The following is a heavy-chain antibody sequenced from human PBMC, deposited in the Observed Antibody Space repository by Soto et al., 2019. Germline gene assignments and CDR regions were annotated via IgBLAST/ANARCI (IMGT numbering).Heavy chain of an antibody. CDR3: ARDFVVVPAATEAFDI. J-gene: IGHJ3*02. CDR2: ISAYNGNT. CDR1: GYTFTSYG. Sequence: QVQLVQSGAEVKKPGASVKVSCKASGYTFTSYGISRVRQAPGQGLEWMGWISAYNGNTNYAQKLQGRVTMTTDTSTSTAYMELRSMRSDDTAVYYCARDFVVVPAATEAFDIWGQGTMVTVSS. V-gene: IGHV1-18*01. D-gene: IGHD2-2*01.